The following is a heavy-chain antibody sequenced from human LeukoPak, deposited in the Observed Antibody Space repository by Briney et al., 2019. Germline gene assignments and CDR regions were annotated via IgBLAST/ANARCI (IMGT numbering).Heavy chain of an antibody. J-gene: IGHJ4*02. V-gene: IGHV3-23*01. CDR1: GFTFSNYA. D-gene: IGHD2-21*01. Sequence: GGSLRLSCAAFGFTFSNYAISWVRQAPGKGLEWVSAISGSGGNTYYADSVKGRFTISRDNSKNTLHLQMGRLRAEDTALYYCAKPYGTDCGGDCYFDYWGQGTLVSVSS. CDR2: ISGSGGNT. CDR3: AKPYGTDCGGDCYFDY.